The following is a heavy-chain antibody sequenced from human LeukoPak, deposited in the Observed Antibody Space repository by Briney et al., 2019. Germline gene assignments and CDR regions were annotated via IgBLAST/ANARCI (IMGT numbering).Heavy chain of an antibody. D-gene: IGHD3-22*01. CDR1: GGSFSGYY. V-gene: IGHV4-34*01. CDR3: ASRAKPIDSSGTYLFDY. J-gene: IGHJ4*02. CDR2: INHSGST. Sequence: SETLSLTCAVYGGSFSGYYWSWIRQPPGKGLEWIGEINHSGSTNYNPSLKSRVTISVDTSKNQFSLKLSFVTAADTAVYYCASRAKPIDSSGTYLFDYWGQGTLVAVSS.